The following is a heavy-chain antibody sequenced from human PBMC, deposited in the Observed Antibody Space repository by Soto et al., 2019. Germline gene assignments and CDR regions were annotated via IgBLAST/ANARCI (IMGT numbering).Heavy chain of an antibody. CDR3: ARDLGTGTDF. Sequence: QVQLQESGPGLVKPSGTLSLTGAVSGDSISSSNWWSWVRQAPGKGLEWIGEIYHSGATTYNPSLKSRATISVDPSKNHFSLKLTSVTAADTAVYFCARDLGTGTDFWGRGTLVTVAS. CDR2: IYHSGAT. D-gene: IGHD1-1*01. CDR1: GDSISSSNW. V-gene: IGHV4-4*02. J-gene: IGHJ4*02.